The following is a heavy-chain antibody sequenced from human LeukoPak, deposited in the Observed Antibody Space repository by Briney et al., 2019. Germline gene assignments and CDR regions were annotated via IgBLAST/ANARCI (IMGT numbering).Heavy chain of an antibody. CDR1: GYTFTDYY. CDR2: INPNSGVT. CDR3: ATLDSSGYYYVAGGAFDI. D-gene: IGHD3-22*01. J-gene: IGHJ3*02. V-gene: IGHV1-2*02. Sequence: ASVKVSCKASGYTFTDYYVHWVRQAPGQGLEWMGYINPNSGVTNYAQKFQGRVTMTRDTSISTAYMELSRLSSDDTAVYYCATLDSSGYYYVAGGAFDIWGQGTMVTVSS.